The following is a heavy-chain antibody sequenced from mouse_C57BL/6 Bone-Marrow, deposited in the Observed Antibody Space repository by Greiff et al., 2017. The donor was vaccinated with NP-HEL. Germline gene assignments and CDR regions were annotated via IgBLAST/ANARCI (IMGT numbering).Heavy chain of an antibody. CDR3: TKYYSNRYYYDY. Sequence: VQLQQPGAELVMPGASVKLSCKASGYTFTSYWMHWVKQRPEQGLEWIGWIDPENGDTEYASKFQGKATITADTSSNTAYLQLSSLTSEDTAVYYCTKYYSNRYYYDYWGQGTTLTVST. CDR2: IDPENGDT. J-gene: IGHJ2*01. V-gene: IGHV14-4*01. CDR1: GYTFTSYW. D-gene: IGHD2-5*01.